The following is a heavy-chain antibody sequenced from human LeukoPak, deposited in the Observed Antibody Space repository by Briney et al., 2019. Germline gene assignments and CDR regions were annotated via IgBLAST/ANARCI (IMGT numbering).Heavy chain of an antibody. CDR2: IYHSGST. Sequence: SGTLSLTCAVSSGSINSNWWSWVRQPPGKGLEWIGEIYHSGSTNYNPTLKSRVTISVDKSKNQFSLKLSSVTAADTAVYYCARVRYSDVLTGYYGDGYFDYWGQGTLVTVSS. J-gene: IGHJ4*02. CDR1: SGSINSNW. V-gene: IGHV4-4*02. CDR3: ARVRYSDVLTGYYGDGYFDY. D-gene: IGHD3-9*01.